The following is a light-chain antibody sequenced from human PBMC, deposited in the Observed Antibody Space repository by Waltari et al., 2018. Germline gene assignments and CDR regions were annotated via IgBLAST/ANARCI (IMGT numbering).Light chain of an antibody. V-gene: IGLV1-40*01. CDR2: GSP. CDR1: GSNIGAGYD. CDR3: QSYDTSLSVV. J-gene: IGLJ3*02. Sequence: QSVLTQPPSVSGAPGQRVTISCTGSGSNIGAGYDVHWYQQLPRAAPKLLIYGSPSRPLGGPARFCGSTSGTSASLAITGLQAEDEADYYCQSYDTSLSVVFGGGTKLTVL.